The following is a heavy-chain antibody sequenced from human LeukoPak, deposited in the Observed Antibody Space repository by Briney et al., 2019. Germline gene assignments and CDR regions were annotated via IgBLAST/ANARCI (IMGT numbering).Heavy chain of an antibody. Sequence: TSETLSLTCTVSGGSISSYYWSWIRQPPGKGLEWIGYIYYSGSTNYNPSLKCRVTISVDTSKNQFSLKLSSVTAADTAVYYCARGYSYAADAFDIWGQGTMVTVSS. CDR3: ARGYSYAADAFDI. V-gene: IGHV4-59*01. CDR1: GGSISSYY. CDR2: IYYSGST. J-gene: IGHJ3*02. D-gene: IGHD5-18*01.